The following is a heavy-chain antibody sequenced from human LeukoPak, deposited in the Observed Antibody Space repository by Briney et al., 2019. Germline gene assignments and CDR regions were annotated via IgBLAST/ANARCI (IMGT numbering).Heavy chain of an antibody. CDR3: ARATEQWLVYYFDY. J-gene: IGHJ4*02. CDR2: IYYSGST. CDR1: GGSISSGGYY. Sequence: SETLSLTCTVSGGSISSGGYYWSWIRQHPGKGLEWIGYIYYSGSTYYNPSLKSRVTISVDTSKNQFSLKLSSVTAADTAVYYCARATEQWLVYYFDYWGQGTLVTVSS. V-gene: IGHV4-31*03. D-gene: IGHD6-19*01.